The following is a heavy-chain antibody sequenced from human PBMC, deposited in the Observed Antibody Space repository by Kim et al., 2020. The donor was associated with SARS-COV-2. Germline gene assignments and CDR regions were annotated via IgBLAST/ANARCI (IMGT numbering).Heavy chain of an antibody. Sequence: GGSLRLSCAASGFTFSNAWMSWVRQAPGKGLEWVGRIKSKTDGGTTDYAAPVKGRFTISRDDSKNTLYLQMNSLKTEDTAVYYCTTGVATVTTTPGDYWGQGTLVTVSS. J-gene: IGHJ4*02. CDR3: TTGVATVTTTPGDY. D-gene: IGHD4-17*01. CDR1: GFTFSNAW. CDR2: IKSKTDGGTT. V-gene: IGHV3-15*01.